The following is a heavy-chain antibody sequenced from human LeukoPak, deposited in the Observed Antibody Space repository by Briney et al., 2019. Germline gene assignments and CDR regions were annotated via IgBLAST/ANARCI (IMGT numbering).Heavy chain of an antibody. J-gene: IGHJ4*02. CDR2: INHSGST. CDR1: GGSFSSYY. D-gene: IGHD6-19*01. CDR3: ARDVMAGTSSVDY. Sequence: SETLSLTCAVYGGSFSSYYWNWIRQPPGKGLEWIGEINHSGSTDYNPSLKSRVTMSVDTSKNQFSLKLSSVTAADTAVYYCARDVMAGTSSVDYWGQGTLVTVSS. V-gene: IGHV4-34*01.